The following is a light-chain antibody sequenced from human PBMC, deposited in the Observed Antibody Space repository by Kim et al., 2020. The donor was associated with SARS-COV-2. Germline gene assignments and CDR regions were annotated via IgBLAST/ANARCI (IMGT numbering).Light chain of an antibody. Sequence: SSELTQDPAVSVALGQTVRITCQGDSLRSYYANWYQQKPGQAPLLVIYGKNNRPSGIPDRFSGSSSGNTASLTITWAQAEDEADYYCNSRKSSGNPYVFG. J-gene: IGLJ1*01. V-gene: IGLV3-19*01. CDR1: SLRSYY. CDR2: GKN. CDR3: NSRKSSGNPYV.